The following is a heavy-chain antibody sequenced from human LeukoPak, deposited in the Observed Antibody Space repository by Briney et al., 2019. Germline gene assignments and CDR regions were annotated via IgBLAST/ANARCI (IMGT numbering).Heavy chain of an antibody. Sequence: ASVKVSCKASGYTFTSYGISWVRQAPGQGLEWMGWISAYNGNTNYAQKLQGRVTMTTDTSTSTAYMELRSLRSDDTAVYYCARGRGIYMTTTTYYFDYWGQGTLVTVSS. V-gene: IGHV1-18*01. J-gene: IGHJ4*02. CDR3: ARGRGIYMTTTTYYFDY. CDR2: ISAYNGNT. CDR1: GYTFTSYG. D-gene: IGHD5-12*01.